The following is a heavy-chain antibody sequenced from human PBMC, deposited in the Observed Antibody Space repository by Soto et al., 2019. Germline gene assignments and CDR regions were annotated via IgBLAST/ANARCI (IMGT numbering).Heavy chain of an antibody. CDR2: IYYSGST. V-gene: IGHV4-39*01. CDR3: ARRGSKDGYNWDY. J-gene: IGHJ4*02. D-gene: IGHD5-12*01. Sequence: PSETLSLTCTVSGGSISSSSYYWGWIRQPPGKGLEWIGSIYYSGSTYYNPSLKSRVTISVDTSKNQFSLKLSSVTAADTAVYYCARRGSKDGYNWDYWGQGTLVTVSS. CDR1: GGSISSSSYY.